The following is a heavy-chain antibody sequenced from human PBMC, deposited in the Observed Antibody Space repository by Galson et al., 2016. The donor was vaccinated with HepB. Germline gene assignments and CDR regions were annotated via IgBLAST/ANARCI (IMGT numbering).Heavy chain of an antibody. Sequence: TLSLTCTVSGGSIRSGSYYWSWIRQHPGKGLEWIGYISYSGGTYYNPSLKSRVTLSVDTSKNQFSLKLSSVTAADTAVYYCASGMVRGVKRFDYWGQGTLVTVSS. D-gene: IGHD3-10*01. V-gene: IGHV4-31*03. CDR2: ISYSGGT. J-gene: IGHJ4*02. CDR3: ASGMVRGVKRFDY. CDR1: GGSIRSGSYY.